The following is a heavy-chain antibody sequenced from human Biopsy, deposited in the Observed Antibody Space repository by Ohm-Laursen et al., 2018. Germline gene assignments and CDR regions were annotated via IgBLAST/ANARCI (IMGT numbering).Heavy chain of an antibody. V-gene: IGHV4-59*11. CDR3: ARGSNEYGGLYFPH. Sequence: PPGTLSLTCTVSGGSFTGHYWSWIRQPPGKGLEWIGHISYTGYTSYKSSLKSRVTISLDTSRKHFSLRLTSLAAADMAVYYCARGSNEYGGLYFPHWGQGTLVTVSS. D-gene: IGHD4-23*01. CDR2: ISYTGYT. CDR1: GGSFTGHY. J-gene: IGHJ1*01.